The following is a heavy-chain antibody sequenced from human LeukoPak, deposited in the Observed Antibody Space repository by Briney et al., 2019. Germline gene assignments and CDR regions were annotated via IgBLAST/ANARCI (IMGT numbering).Heavy chain of an antibody. CDR3: ARDPLPTVTLLPGVY. CDR2: IYYSGST. CDR1: GGSISSGDCY. D-gene: IGHD4-17*01. Sequence: SQTLSLTCTVSGGSISSGDCYWSRVRQPPGKGLEWLGYIYYSGSTYYNPSLKSRVTISVDTSKNQFSLKLSSVTAADTAVYYCARDPLPTVTLLPGVYWGQGTLVTVSS. V-gene: IGHV4-30-4*01. J-gene: IGHJ4*02.